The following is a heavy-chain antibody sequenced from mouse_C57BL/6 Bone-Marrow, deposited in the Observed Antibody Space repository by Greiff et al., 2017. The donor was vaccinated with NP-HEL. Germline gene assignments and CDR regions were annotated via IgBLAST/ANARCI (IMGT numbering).Heavy chain of an antibody. V-gene: IGHV1-50*01. J-gene: IGHJ1*03. CDR2: IDPSDSYT. Sequence: QVQLQQPGAELVKPGASVKLSCKASGYTFTSYWMQWVKQRPGQGLEWIGEIDPSDSYTNYNQKFKGKATLTVDTSSSTAYMQLSSLTSEDSAVYYCARLGYGSILHWYFDVWGTGTTVTVSS. CDR3: ARLGYGSILHWYFDV. CDR1: GYTFTSYW. D-gene: IGHD1-1*01.